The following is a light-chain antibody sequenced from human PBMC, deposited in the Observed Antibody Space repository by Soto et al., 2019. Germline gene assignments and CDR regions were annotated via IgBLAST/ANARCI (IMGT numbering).Light chain of an antibody. V-gene: IGKV1-5*03. CDR1: QSINSW. Sequence: DIQMTQSPSTLSASVGDRVTITCRASQSINSWLAWYQQKPGRAPKLLIYKASSLESGVPSRFSGSGSGTEFTLTISSLQPDDFATYYCQQYTSYSTFGQGTKVKSN. CDR2: KAS. J-gene: IGKJ1*01. CDR3: QQYTSYST.